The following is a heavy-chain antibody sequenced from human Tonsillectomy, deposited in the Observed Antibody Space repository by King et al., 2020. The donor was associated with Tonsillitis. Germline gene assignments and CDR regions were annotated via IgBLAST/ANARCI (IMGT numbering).Heavy chain of an antibody. V-gene: IGHV3-30*01. CDR1: GFTFSSYA. CDR3: AGEQWLVPSPFDY. Sequence: QLVQSGGGVVQPGRSLRLSCAASGFTFSSYAMHWVRQAPGKGREWGAVISYDGSNKYYADSWKGRFTISRDNSKNTLYLQMNSLRTEDTAVYFCAGEQWLVPSPFDYWGQGTLVTVSS. D-gene: IGHD6-19*01. J-gene: IGHJ4*02. CDR2: ISYDGSNK.